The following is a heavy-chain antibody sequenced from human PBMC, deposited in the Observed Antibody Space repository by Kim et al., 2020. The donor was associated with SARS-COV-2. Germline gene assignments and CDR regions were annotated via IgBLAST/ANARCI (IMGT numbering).Heavy chain of an antibody. J-gene: IGHJ4*02. V-gene: IGHV1-46*01. D-gene: IGHD2-15*01. CDR3: ARGYCSGGSCYSYFDY. Sequence: KFQGRVTMTRDTSTSTVYMELSSLRSEDTAVYYCARGYCSGGSCYSYFDYWGQGTLVTVSS.